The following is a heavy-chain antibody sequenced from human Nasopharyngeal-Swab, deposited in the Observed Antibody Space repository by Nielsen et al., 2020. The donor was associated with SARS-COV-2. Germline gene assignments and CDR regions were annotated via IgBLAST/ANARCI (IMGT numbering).Heavy chain of an antibody. Sequence: GESLKISCAASGFTFSSYSINWVRQAPGKGLEWVSSISSTGSYIYYADSVKGRFTISRDNAKNSLYLQMNGLRAEDTAVYYCAKGYSSSWYSWFDPWGQGTLVTVSS. J-gene: IGHJ5*02. CDR3: AKGYSSSWYSWFDP. D-gene: IGHD6-13*01. V-gene: IGHV3-21*04. CDR1: GFTFSSYS. CDR2: ISSTGSYI.